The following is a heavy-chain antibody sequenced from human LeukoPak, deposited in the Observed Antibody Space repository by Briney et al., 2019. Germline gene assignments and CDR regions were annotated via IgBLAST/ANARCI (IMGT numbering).Heavy chain of an antibody. V-gene: IGHV3-48*03. Sequence: GSLRLSCAASGFTFSHYEMTWVRQAPGKGLEWLSYISSSGGTIYYADSVKGRFTISRDNAKNSLYLQMNSLRVEDTAVYYCARLATGVVGTTDYWGQGTLVRVSS. D-gene: IGHD2-15*01. CDR1: GFTFSHYE. CDR2: ISSSGGTI. J-gene: IGHJ4*02. CDR3: ARLATGVVGTTDY.